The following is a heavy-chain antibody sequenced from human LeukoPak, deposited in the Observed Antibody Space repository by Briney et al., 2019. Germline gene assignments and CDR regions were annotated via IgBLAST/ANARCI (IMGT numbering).Heavy chain of an antibody. V-gene: IGHV3-30-3*01. CDR2: ISYDGSNK. Sequence: GGSLRLSCAASGFTFSSYAMYWVRQAPGKGLEWVAQISYDGSNKYYADSVKGRFTISRDNSKNTLSLHMNSLRAEDTSLYYCAKDRAAGAVTTYDSWGQGTLVTVSS. CDR3: AKDRAAGAVTTYDS. CDR1: GFTFSSYA. D-gene: IGHD4-17*01. J-gene: IGHJ4*02.